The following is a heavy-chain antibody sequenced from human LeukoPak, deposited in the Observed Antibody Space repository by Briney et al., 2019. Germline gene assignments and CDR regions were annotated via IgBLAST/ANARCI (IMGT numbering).Heavy chain of an antibody. J-gene: IGHJ6*03. CDR2: INHSGST. V-gene: IGHV4-34*01. CDR3: AREYSLLWFGELSGPMDV. Sequence: SETLSLTCAVYGGSFSGYYWSWIRQPPGKGLEWIGEINHSGSTNYNPSLKSRVTISVDTSKNQFSLKLSSVTAEDTAVYYCAREYSLLWFGELSGPMDVWGKGTTVTISS. D-gene: IGHD3-10*01. CDR1: GGSFSGYY.